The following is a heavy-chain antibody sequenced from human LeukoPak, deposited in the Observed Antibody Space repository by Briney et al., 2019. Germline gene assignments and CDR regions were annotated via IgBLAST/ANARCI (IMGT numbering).Heavy chain of an antibody. Sequence: GGSLRLSCAASGFTFSSYAMSWVRQAPGKGLEWVSAISGSGGSTCYADSVKGRFTISRDNSKNTLYLQMNSLRAEDTAVYYCAKVKYCSSTSCFTGDYYYYMDVWGKGTTVTVSS. CDR3: AKVKYCSSTSCFTGDYYYYMDV. D-gene: IGHD2-2*01. CDR1: GFTFSSYA. V-gene: IGHV3-23*01. CDR2: ISGSGGST. J-gene: IGHJ6*03.